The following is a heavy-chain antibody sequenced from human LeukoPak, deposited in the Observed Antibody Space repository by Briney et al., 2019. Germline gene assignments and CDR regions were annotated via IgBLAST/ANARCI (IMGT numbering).Heavy chain of an antibody. CDR2: INHSGST. CDR1: GGSFSGYY. V-gene: IGHV4-34*01. Sequence: PSETMSLTCAVYGGSFSGYYWSWIRQPPGKGLGWIGEINHSGSTNYNPSLKSRVTISVDTSKNQFSLKLSSVSDPGTPVYNCVRAVTRSGYWATGNCGQRTLGTVSS. CDR3: VRAVTRSGYWATGN. J-gene: IGHJ1*01. D-gene: IGHD3-3*01.